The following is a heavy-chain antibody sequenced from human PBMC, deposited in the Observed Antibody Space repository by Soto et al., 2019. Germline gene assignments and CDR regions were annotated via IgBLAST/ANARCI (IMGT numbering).Heavy chain of an antibody. CDR2: IYWDDDK. J-gene: IGHJ5*02. Sequence: SGPTLVNPTQTLTLTCTFSGFSLSTSGVGVGWIRQPPGKALEWLALIYWDDDKRYSPSLKSRLTITKDTSKNQVVLTMTNMELVYTVTYYWAKWKNHSVIDWFDPWGQGTLDTFS. CDR1: GFSLSTSGVG. D-gene: IGHD3-22*01. V-gene: IGHV2-5*02. CDR3: AKWKNHSVIDWFDP.